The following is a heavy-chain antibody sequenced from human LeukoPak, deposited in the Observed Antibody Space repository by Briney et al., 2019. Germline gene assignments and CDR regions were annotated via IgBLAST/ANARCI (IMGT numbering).Heavy chain of an antibody. V-gene: IGHV4-61*02. CDR3: ARVRATVVQNDYYYYYYYMDV. Sequence: SETLSLTCTVSGGSISSGSYYWSWIRQPAGKGLEWIGRIYTSGSTNYNPSLKSRVTISVDTSKNQFSLKLSSVTAADTAVYYCARVRATVVQNDYYYYYYYMDVWGKGTTVTISS. CDR2: IYTSGST. CDR1: GGSISSGSYY. D-gene: IGHD4-23*01. J-gene: IGHJ6*03.